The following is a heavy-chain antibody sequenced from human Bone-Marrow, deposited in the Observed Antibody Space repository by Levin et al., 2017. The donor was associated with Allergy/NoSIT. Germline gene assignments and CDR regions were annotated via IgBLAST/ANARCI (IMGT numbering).Heavy chain of an antibody. V-gene: IGHV1-18*01. CDR3: ARGYYDFWTGNYQSFDH. D-gene: IGHD3/OR15-3a*01. J-gene: IGHJ4*02. CDR1: GYSFSTNG. CDR2: ISVYNGDT. Sequence: ASVKVSCKASGYSFSTNGMSWVRQAPGQGLEWVGWISVYNGDTIYAQNFKGRVTLTTDKNTNTAFMELRNLRSDDTAVYYCARGYYDFWTGNYQSFDHWGQGTLVTVSS.